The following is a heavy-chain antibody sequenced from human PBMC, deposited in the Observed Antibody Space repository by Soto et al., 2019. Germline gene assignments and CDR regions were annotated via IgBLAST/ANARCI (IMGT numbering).Heavy chain of an antibody. D-gene: IGHD3-10*01. CDR1: GGSISSSSYY. J-gene: IGHJ6*03. CDR2: IYYSGST. CDR3: ARDYYYGSETSRYYYYYMDV. Sequence: QLQLQESGPGLVKPSETLSLTCTVSGGSISSSSYYWGWIRQPPGKGLEWIGSIYYSGSTYYNPSLKSRVTISVDTSKNQFSLKLSSVTAADTAVYYCARDYYYGSETSRYYYYYMDVWGKGTTVTVSS. V-gene: IGHV4-39*01.